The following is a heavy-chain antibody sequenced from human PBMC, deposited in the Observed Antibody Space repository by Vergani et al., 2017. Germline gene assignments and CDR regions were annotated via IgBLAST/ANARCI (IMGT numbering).Heavy chain of an antibody. CDR3: ARAYYGSGSYQDY. CDR2: IIPILGIA. CDR1: GYTFTYRY. J-gene: IGHJ4*02. D-gene: IGHD3-10*01. V-gene: IGHV1-69*09. Sequence: QVQLVQSGAEVKKPGASVKVSCKASGYTFTYRYLHWVRQAPGQALEWMGWIIPILGIANYAQKFQGRVTITADKSTSTAYMELSSLRSEDTAVYYCARAYYGSGSYQDYWGQGTLVTVSS.